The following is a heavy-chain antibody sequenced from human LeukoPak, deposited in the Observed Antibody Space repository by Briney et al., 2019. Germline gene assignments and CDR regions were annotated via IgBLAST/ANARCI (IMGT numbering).Heavy chain of an antibody. CDR2: VYYSGST. V-gene: IGHV4-39*07. CDR1: GGSISSSSYY. J-gene: IGHJ4*02. D-gene: IGHD3-10*01. CDR3: ARDRGVTHFDY. Sequence: SETLSLTCTVSGGSISSSSYYWGWLRQPPGKGLEWIGSVYYSGSTYYNPSLKSRVTISIDTSKNQFSLRLSSVTAADTAFYYCARDRGVTHFDYWGQGTLVTVSS.